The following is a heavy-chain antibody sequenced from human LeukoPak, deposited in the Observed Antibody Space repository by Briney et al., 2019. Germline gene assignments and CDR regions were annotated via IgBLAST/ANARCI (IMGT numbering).Heavy chain of an antibody. V-gene: IGHV3-23*01. CDR1: GFTFSSYA. J-gene: IGHJ3*02. Sequence: GGSLRLSCAASGFTFSSYAMSWARQAPGKGLEWVSALSGSGGGTHYADAVKGRFTISRDNSKNTLYLQMNSLRAEDTAVYYCARRPGTFDIWGQGTMVTVSS. CDR3: ARRPGTFDI. CDR2: LSGSGGGT.